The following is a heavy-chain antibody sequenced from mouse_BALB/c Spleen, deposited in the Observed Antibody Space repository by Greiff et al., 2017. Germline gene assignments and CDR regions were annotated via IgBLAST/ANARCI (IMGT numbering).Heavy chain of an antibody. V-gene: IGHV5-9-1*01. CDR1: GFTFSSYA. CDR3: ARKGDDYDVLDY. D-gene: IGHD2-4*01. CDR2: ISSGGSYT. J-gene: IGHJ2*01. Sequence: EVMLVESGGGLVKPGGSLKLSCAASGFTFSSYAMSWVRQTPEKRLEWVATISSGGSYTYYPDSVKGRFTISRDNAKNTLYLQMSSLRSEDTAMYYCARKGDDYDVLDYWGQGTTLTVSS.